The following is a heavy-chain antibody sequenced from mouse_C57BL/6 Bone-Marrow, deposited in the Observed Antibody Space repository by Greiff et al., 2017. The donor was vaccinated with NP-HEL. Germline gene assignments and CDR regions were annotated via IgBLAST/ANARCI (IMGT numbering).Heavy chain of an antibody. CDR1: GYAFSSSW. CDR2: IYPGDGDT. J-gene: IGHJ3*01. CDR3: ATGDYPAWFAY. Sequence: VKVVESGPELVKPGASVKISCKASGYAFSSSWMNWVKQRPGKGLEWIGRIYPGDGDTNYNGKFKGKPTLTADKSSSTAYMQLSSLTSEDSAVYFCATGDYPAWFAYWGQGTLVTVSA. D-gene: IGHD2-4*01. V-gene: IGHV1-82*01.